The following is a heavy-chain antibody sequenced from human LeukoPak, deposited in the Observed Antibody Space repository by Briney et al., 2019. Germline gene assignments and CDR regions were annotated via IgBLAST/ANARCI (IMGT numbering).Heavy chain of an antibody. CDR3: ARGHWFDP. Sequence: PGGSLRLSCAASGSTFSSYAMHWVRQAPGKGLEWVSSISSSSSYIYYADSVKGRFTISRDNAKNSLYLQINSLRAEDTAVYYYARGHWFDPWGQGTLVTVSS. CDR1: GSTFSSYA. J-gene: IGHJ5*02. V-gene: IGHV3-21*01. CDR2: ISSSSSYI.